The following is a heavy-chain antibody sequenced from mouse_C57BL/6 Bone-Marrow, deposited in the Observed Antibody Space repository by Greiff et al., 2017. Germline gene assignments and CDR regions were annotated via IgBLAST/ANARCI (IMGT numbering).Heavy chain of an antibody. CDR3: SSFNGSYFVF. J-gene: IGHJ2*01. CDR2: IDPESGDT. V-gene: IGHV14-4*01. Sequence: EVQLQQSGAELVRPGASVKLSCTASGFNIKDDYIHWVKQRPEQGLEWIGWIDPESGDTEYAAKFQGKATITSDTSSNTAYIQISSLTAEDTAVYYCSSFNGSYFVFWGQGTPPTVAS. D-gene: IGHD1-1*02. CDR1: GFNIKDDY.